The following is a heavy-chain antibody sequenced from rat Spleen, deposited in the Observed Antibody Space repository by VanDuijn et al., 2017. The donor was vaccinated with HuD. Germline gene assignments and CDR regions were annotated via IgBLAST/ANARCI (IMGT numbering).Heavy chain of an antibody. CDR3: ASGSYFDY. D-gene: IGHD5-1*01. CDR1: GFTFSDYN. Sequence: EVQLVESGGGLVQPGRSLKLSCAASGFTFSDYNMAWVRQAPKKGLEWVATISYDGSSTYYRDSVKGRFTISRDTAKSTRYLQMDRLRSEDTATYYCASGSYFDYWGQGVMVTVSS. CDR2: ISYDGSST. V-gene: IGHV5-7*01. J-gene: IGHJ2*01.